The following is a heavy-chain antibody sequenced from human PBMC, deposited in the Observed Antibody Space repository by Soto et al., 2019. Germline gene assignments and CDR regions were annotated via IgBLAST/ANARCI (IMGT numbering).Heavy chain of an antibody. CDR3: ARMYSSGSGWFHP. Sequence: SETLSLTCFVSGYSITAGGYYWSWIRHHPGKGLEWIGSFYSSGSIIYNPSLRSRVSISGDTSSNQFSMSLTSVTAADTARYYCARMYSSGSGWFHPWGQGTLVTV. CDR2: FYSSGSI. D-gene: IGHD6-19*01. J-gene: IGHJ5*02. CDR1: GYSITAGGYY. V-gene: IGHV4-31*03.